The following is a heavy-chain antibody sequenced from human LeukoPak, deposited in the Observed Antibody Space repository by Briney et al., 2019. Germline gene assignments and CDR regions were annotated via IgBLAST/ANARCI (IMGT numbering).Heavy chain of an antibody. CDR2: ISGSGGST. D-gene: IGHD3-10*01. Sequence: PGGSLRLSCAASGFTFSSYAMSWVRQAPGKGLEWVSAISGSGGSTYYADSVKGRFTISRDNSKNTLYLQMNSLRAEDTAVYYCARAVRGVINYYYYMDVWGKGTTVTISS. CDR1: GFTFSSYA. CDR3: ARAVRGVINYYYYMDV. J-gene: IGHJ6*03. V-gene: IGHV3-23*01.